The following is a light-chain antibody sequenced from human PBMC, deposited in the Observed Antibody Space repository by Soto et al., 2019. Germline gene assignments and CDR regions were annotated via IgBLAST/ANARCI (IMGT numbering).Light chain of an antibody. J-gene: IGLJ2*01. CDR2: GNT. CDR1: SSNIGAGFD. V-gene: IGLV1-40*01. CDR3: QSYDSSLSASI. Sequence: QSVLTQPPSVSGAPGQRVTISCTGSSSNIGAGFDVHWYQHLPGTAPKLLIYGNTNRPSGVPDRFSGSTSGTSASLAITGLQAEDEADYYCQSYDSSLSASIFGGGTKVTVL.